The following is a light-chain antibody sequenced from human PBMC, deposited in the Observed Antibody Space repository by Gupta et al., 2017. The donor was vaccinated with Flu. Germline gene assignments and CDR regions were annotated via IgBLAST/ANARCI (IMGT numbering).Light chain of an antibody. CDR3: CTAGHSRKNGCV. V-gene: IGLV1-51*02. CDR1: NSNIGPTS. CDR2: YNN. Sequence: QSVLTQPPSVSPAPGQKVTISCSGSNSNIGPTSVSWYQQLPARAPQLLIEYNNKRPSARPDRFSCGTKCASATPVTNRRQKGEDADDYCCTAGHSRKNGCVFGGGTKMTVL. J-gene: IGLJ3*02.